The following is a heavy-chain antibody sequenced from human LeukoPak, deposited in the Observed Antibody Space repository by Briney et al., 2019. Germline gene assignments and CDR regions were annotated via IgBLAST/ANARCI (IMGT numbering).Heavy chain of an antibody. D-gene: IGHD5-12*01. CDR3: ATRHLYGGGPH. CDR2: IYAAGTT. CDR1: GFIVSGNY. V-gene: IGHV3-66*01. Sequence: PGGSLRLSCAASGFIVSGNYMTWVRQAPGKGLEWVSLIYAAGTTYYADSVKGRFTISRDNSKNTLYLQMNSLRAEDTAVYYCATRHLYGGGPHWGQGTLVTVSS. J-gene: IGHJ4*02.